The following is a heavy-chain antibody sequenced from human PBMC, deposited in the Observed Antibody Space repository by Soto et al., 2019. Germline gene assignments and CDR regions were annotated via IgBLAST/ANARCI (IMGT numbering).Heavy chain of an antibody. CDR2: VYYSGST. D-gene: IGHD2-8*01. CDR1: GDSVSSTSHY. J-gene: IGHJ4*02. CDR3: ARRGPGVYCINGVCYPTGPFDY. V-gene: IGHV4-39*01. Sequence: QLQLQESGPGLVKASETLSLTCAVSGDSVSSTSHYWGWIRQPPGKGLEWIGSVYYSGSTFYNQSLKSRVTLSVDTSKNQFSLKLSSVTAADTAVYYCARRGPGVYCINGVCYPTGPFDYWGQGTLVTVSS.